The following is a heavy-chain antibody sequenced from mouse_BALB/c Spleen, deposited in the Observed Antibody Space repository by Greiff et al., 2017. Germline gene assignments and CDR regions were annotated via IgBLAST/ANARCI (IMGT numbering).Heavy chain of an antibody. CDR2: IWGDGST. D-gene: IGHD2-3*01. V-gene: IGHV2-6-7*01. CDR1: GFSLTGYG. J-gene: IGHJ4*01. CDR3: ARDGPYDGYYEDAMDY. Sequence: VQRVESGPGLVAPSQSLSITCTVSGFSLTGYGVNWVRQPPGKGLEWLGMIWGDGSTDYNSALKSRLSISKDNSKSQVFLKMNSLQTDDTARYYCARDGPYDGYYEDAMDYWGQGTSVTVSS.